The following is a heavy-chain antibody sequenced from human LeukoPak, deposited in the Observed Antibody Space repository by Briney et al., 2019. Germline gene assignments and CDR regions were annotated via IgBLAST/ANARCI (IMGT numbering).Heavy chain of an antibody. D-gene: IGHD5-12*01. Sequence: GGSLRLSCTVSGFTVSSNSMSWVRQAPGKGLEWVSFIYSDNTHYSDSVKGRFTISRDNSKNTLYLQMNSLRAEDTAVYYCAKSSLVASYDYWGQGTLVTVSS. J-gene: IGHJ4*02. V-gene: IGHV3-53*01. CDR2: IYSDNT. CDR1: GFTVSSNS. CDR3: AKSSLVASYDY.